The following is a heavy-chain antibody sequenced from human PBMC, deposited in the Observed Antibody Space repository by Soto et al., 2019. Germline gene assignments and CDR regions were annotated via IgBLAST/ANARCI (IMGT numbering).Heavy chain of an antibody. V-gene: IGHV3-74*01. D-gene: IGHD3-10*01. CDR2: INSDGSST. CDR1: GFTFSSYW. CDR3: ARAVSGYYYGSGSYYYYGMDV. J-gene: IGHJ6*02. Sequence: GGSLRLSCAASGFTFSSYWMHWVRQAPGKGLVWVSRINSDGSSTSYADSVKGRFTISRDNAKNTLYLQMNSLRAEDTAVYYCARAVSGYYYGSGSYYYYGMDVWGQGTTVTVSS.